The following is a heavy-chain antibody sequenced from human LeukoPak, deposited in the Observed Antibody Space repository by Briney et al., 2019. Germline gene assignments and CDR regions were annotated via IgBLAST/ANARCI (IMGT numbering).Heavy chain of an antibody. V-gene: IGHV3-7*01. D-gene: IGHD3-10*02. CDR2: IKPDGSEK. CDR1: GFTFSSYW. Sequence: QPGGSLRLSCAASGFTFSSYWMSWVRQAPAKGLEWVANIKPDGSEKYYVDSVKGRFTISGDDAKNSLYLQMNSLRAEDTAVYYCARDTQRRTPLLFGGMDVWGQGTTVTVSS. J-gene: IGHJ6*02. CDR3: ARDTQRRTPLLFGGMDV.